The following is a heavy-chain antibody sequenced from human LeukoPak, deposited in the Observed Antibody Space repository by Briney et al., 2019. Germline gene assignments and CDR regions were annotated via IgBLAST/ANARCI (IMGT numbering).Heavy chain of an antibody. CDR2: MSSSDDGR. Sequence: GGTLRLSCAASGFTFSTYGMSWVRQAPGKGLEWVSAMSSSDDGRYYAASVRGRFTISRDTSRSTLYLQMNSLRAEDAAVYYCAKAPVTSCRGAFCYPFDYWGQGTLVTVSS. CDR3: AKAPVTSCRGAFCYPFDY. V-gene: IGHV3-23*01. J-gene: IGHJ4*02. CDR1: GFTFSTYG. D-gene: IGHD2-15*01.